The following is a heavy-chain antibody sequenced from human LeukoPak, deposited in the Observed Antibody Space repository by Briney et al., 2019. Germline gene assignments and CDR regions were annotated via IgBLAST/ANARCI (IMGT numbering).Heavy chain of an antibody. J-gene: IGHJ3*02. D-gene: IGHD6-13*01. CDR2: IYHSGST. Sequence: PSGTLSLTCAVSGGSISSSNWWSWVRPPLGKGLEWIGEIYHSGSTNYNPSLKSRVTISVDKSKNQFSLKLSSVTAADTAVYYCASYSSSSRAFDIWGQGTMVTVSS. CDR1: GGSISSSNW. CDR3: ASYSSSSRAFDI. V-gene: IGHV4-4*02.